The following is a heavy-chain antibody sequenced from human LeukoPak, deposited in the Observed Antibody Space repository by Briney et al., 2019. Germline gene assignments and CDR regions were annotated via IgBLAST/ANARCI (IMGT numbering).Heavy chain of an antibody. CDR2: INPNSGGT. J-gene: IGHJ4*02. Sequence: GASVKVSCKASGYTFTGYYMHWVRQAPGQGLEWMGWINPNSGGTNYAQKFQGRVTMTRDTSISTAYMELSRLRSDDTAVYYCARDSGSWQQLVFDYWGQGTLVTVSS. CDR3: ARDSGSWQQLVFDY. CDR1: GYTFTGYY. V-gene: IGHV1-2*02. D-gene: IGHD6-13*01.